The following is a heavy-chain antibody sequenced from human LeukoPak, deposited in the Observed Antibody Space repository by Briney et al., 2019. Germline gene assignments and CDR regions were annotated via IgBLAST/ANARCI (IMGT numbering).Heavy chain of an antibody. V-gene: IGHV4-61*02. D-gene: IGHD3-22*01. CDR1: GGSISSGSYY. CDR2: IYTSGST. J-gene: IGHJ3*02. CDR3: AREGAGYYDSSGYYPPAAFDI. Sequence: SQTLSLTCTVSGGSISSGSYYWSWIRQPAGKGLEWVGRIYTSGSTNYNPSLKSQVTISVDTSKNQFSLKLSPVTAADTAVYCCAREGAGYYDSSGYYPPAAFDIWGQGTMVTVSS.